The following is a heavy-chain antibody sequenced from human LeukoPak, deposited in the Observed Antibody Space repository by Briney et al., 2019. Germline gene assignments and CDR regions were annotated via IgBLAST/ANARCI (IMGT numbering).Heavy chain of an antibody. CDR2: ISSSSSYI. D-gene: IGHD3-9*01. CDR1: GFTFSSYS. J-gene: IGHJ4*02. V-gene: IGHV3-21*01. Sequence: GGSLRLSCAASGFTFSSYSMNWVRQAPGKGLEWVSSISSSSSYIYYADSVKGRFTISRDNAKNPLYLQMNSLRAEDTAVYYCARGNDILTGYLDYWGQGTLVTVSS. CDR3: ARGNDILTGYLDY.